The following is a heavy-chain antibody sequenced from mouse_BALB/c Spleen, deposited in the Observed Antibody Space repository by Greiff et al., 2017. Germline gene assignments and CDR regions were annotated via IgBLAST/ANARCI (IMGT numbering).Heavy chain of an antibody. CDR3: ARRGPSGYFDV. CDR2: ISSGGSYT. V-gene: IGHV5-6*02. J-gene: IGHJ1*01. Sequence: EVKLMESGGDLVKPGGFLKLSCAASGFTFSSYGMSWVRQTPDKRLEWVATISSGGSYTYYPDSVKGRFTISRDNAKNTLYLQMSSLKSEDTAMYYCARRGPSGYFDVWGAGTTVTVSS. CDR1: GFTFSSYG.